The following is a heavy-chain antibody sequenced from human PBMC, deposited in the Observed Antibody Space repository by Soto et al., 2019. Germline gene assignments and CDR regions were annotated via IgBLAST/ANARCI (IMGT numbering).Heavy chain of an antibody. D-gene: IGHD3-3*01. CDR2: ISPSNGQT. CDR3: ARVIMIFGVANLGSYFDY. CDR1: GYTFSNFG. V-gene: IGHV1-18*01. Sequence: QVQLVQSGTEVKKPGASVKVSCKASGYTFSNFGLSWVRQAPGQGLEWMGWISPSNGQTIYAQNFHGRVTMTTDTSTVTAHMELRSLISDDTAVYYCARVIMIFGVANLGSYFDYWGQGTRVTVSA. J-gene: IGHJ4*02.